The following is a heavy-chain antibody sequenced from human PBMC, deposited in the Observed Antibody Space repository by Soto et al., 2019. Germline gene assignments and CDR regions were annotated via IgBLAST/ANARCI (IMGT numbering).Heavy chain of an antibody. CDR3: AKGLVWSSTWEIDY. CDR2: ISGGGDKT. V-gene: IGHV3-23*01. CDR1: GFSFSNYA. Sequence: EVQLLESGGGLVQPGGSLRLSCAASGFSFSNYAMNWVRQAPGKGLEWVSAISGGGDKTYYGDSVKGRFTLSRDNAKHTLYLQMNSLSAEDTAMYYCAKGLVWSSTWEIDYWGQGTLVTVSS. J-gene: IGHJ4*02. D-gene: IGHD6-13*01.